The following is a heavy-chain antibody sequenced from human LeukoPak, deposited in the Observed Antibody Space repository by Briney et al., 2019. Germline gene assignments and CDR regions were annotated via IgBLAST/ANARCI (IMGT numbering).Heavy chain of an antibody. CDR3: ARDLGYCSSTSCYGYDAFDI. Sequence: GASVKVSCKASGYTFTSYGISWVRQAPGQGLEWMGWISAYNGNTNYAQKLQGRVTMTTDTSTSTAYMELRCLRSDDTAVYYCARDLGYCSSTSCYGYDAFDIWGQGTMVTVSS. CDR2: ISAYNGNT. D-gene: IGHD2-2*01. CDR1: GYTFTSYG. V-gene: IGHV1-18*01. J-gene: IGHJ3*02.